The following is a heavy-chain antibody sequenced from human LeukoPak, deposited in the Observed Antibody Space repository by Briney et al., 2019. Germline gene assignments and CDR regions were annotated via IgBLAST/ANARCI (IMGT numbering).Heavy chain of an antibody. CDR2: IYYSGSN. D-gene: IGHD3-10*01. Sequence: PSETLSLTCTVPGGSISSYYWSWIRQPPGKGLDWIGYIYYSGSNNYNPSLKSRVTISVDTSKNQFSLKLSSVTAADTAVYYCARDRDYYGSGSYYVGWFDPWGQGTLVTVSS. V-gene: IGHV4-59*01. CDR3: ARDRDYYGSGSYYVGWFDP. J-gene: IGHJ5*02. CDR1: GGSISSYY.